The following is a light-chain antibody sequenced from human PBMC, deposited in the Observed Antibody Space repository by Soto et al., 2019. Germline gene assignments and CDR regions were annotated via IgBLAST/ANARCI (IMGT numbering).Light chain of an antibody. Sequence: IMMTQSPATLSVSPGERATLSCRASQSVSNNLAWYQQKPGQAPSLLIYDASTRATGIPARFSGSGSGTAFTLTISGLQSEDFAVYYCQQYNNWPPWTFGQGTKVEIK. V-gene: IGKV3-15*01. CDR1: QSVSNN. J-gene: IGKJ1*01. CDR3: QQYNNWPPWT. CDR2: DAS.